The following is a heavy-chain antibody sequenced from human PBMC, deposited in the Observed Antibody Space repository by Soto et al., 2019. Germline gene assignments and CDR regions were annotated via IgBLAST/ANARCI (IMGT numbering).Heavy chain of an antibody. J-gene: IGHJ4*02. CDR3: ARGASSGWYSDDY. CDR2: MNPNSGNT. D-gene: IGHD6-19*01. V-gene: IGHV1-8*01. CDR1: GYTFTSYD. Sequence: ASVKVSCKASGYTFTSYDINWVRQATGQGREWMGWMNPNSGNTGYAQKFQGRVTMTRNTSIITAYMELSSLRSEDTAVYYCARGASSGWYSDDYWGQGTLVTVSS.